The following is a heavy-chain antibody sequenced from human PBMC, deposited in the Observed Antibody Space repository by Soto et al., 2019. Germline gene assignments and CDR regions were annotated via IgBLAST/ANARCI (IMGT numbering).Heavy chain of an antibody. CDR1: GFTFSSYA. D-gene: IGHD3-3*01. Sequence: GGSLRLSCAASGFTFSSYAMSWVRQAPGKGLEWVSAISGSGGSTYYADSVKGRFTISRDNSKNTLYLQMNSLRAEDTAVYYCAKDPQPVLRFLEWLSSPFDYWGQGTLVTVSS. J-gene: IGHJ4*02. V-gene: IGHV3-23*01. CDR2: ISGSGGST. CDR3: AKDPQPVLRFLEWLSSPFDY.